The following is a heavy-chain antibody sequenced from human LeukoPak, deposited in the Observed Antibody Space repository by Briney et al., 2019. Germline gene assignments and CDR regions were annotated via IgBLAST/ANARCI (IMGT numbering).Heavy chain of an antibody. D-gene: IGHD6-25*01. Sequence: PGGSLRLSCAASGFTFRSYTIHWVRQAPGKGLEWVTFIRYDGSNKYYVDSVKGRFTISRDNSKNTLYLQMNSLRAEDTAAYYCAKDLTEYASAALGYWGQGTLVTVSS. J-gene: IGHJ4*02. CDR3: AKDLTEYASAALGY. V-gene: IGHV3-30*02. CDR2: IRYDGSNK. CDR1: GFTFRSYT.